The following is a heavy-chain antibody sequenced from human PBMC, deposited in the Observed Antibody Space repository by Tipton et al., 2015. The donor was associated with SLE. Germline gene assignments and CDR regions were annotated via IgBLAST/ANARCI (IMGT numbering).Heavy chain of an antibody. V-gene: IGHV4-38-2*02. J-gene: IGHJ3*02. CDR2: IYYSGST. CDR3: ARGLNWNYVWAAAGFDAFDI. D-gene: IGHD1-7*01. CDR1: ADSISGYY. Sequence: GLVKPSETLSLTCNVSADSISGYYWSWIRQPPGKGLEWIGSIYYSGSTYYNPSLKSRVTISVDTSKNQFSLRLSSVAAADTAVYYCARGLNWNYVWAAAGFDAFDIWGQGTMVTVSS.